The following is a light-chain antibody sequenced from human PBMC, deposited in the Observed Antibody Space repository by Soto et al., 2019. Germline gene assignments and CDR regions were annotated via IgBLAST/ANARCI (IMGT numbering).Light chain of an antibody. CDR2: DAS. CDR1: QSVSSY. Sequence: EIVLTQSPATLSLSPGERATLSCRASQSVSSYLAWYQQKPGQAPRLLIHDASNRATGIPARFSGSGSGTDFTLTISSLEPEDFEIYFCQQRSSWPRGTFGQGTKLEIK. J-gene: IGKJ2*02. V-gene: IGKV3-11*01. CDR3: QQRSSWPRGT.